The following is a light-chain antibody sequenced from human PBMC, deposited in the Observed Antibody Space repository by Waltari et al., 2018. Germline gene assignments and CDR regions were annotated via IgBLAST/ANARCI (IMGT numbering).Light chain of an antibody. CDR3: QQYNSSPWT. CDR2: KAS. V-gene: IGKV1-5*03. CDR1: QTIYNW. J-gene: IGKJ1*01. Sequence: DLQMTPSPSNLSASVGDRVPLTCRASQTIYNWLAWYQQKPGKAPKLLIYKASTLESGVPSRFSGSGSGTEFTLTISSLQPDDFATYSCQQYNSSPWTFGQGTKVEVK.